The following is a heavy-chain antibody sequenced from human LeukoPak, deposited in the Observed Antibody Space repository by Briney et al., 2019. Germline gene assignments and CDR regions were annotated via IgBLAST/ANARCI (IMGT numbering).Heavy chain of an antibody. J-gene: IGHJ4*02. D-gene: IGHD3-10*01. V-gene: IGHV1-24*01. CDR3: ATGGLIKNTFMIRGVKPLDS. CDR2: FDREDDIT. Sequence: GASVKVSCKVSGYSLTLLSLHWVRQAPGKALEWMGGFDREDDITMYAQTLRGRVTLTEDTSTDTAYMELSSLRSGDTAIYYCATGGLIKNTFMIRGVKPLDSWGQGTLAAVSS. CDR1: GYSLTLLS.